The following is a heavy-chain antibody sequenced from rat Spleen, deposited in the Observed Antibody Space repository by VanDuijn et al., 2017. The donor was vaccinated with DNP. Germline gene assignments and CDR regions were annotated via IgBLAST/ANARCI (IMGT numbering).Heavy chain of an antibody. V-gene: IGHV5-29*01. J-gene: IGHJ2*01. CDR1: GFTFSNYD. CDR3: ARDAGGPFDY. CDR2: ISYNGITT. D-gene: IGHD1-11*01. Sequence: EVQLVESGGGLVQPGRSLKLSCAASGFTFSNYDMAWVRQAPTKGLEWVAYISYNGITTYYPDSVKGRFTISRENAKSTLYLQMNSLRSEDAATYYCARDAGGPFDYWGQGVMVTVSS.